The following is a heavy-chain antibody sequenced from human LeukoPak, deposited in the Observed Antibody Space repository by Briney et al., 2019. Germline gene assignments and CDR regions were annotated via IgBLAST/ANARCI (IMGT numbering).Heavy chain of an antibody. Sequence: RAGGSLRLSCAASGFTVSSNYMSWVRQALGKGLEWVSVIYSGGSTYYADSVKGRFTISRDNSKHTLYLQMNSLRAEDTAVYYCAREGSYCSSTSCFSGWFDPWGQGTLVTVSS. V-gene: IGHV3-53*01. J-gene: IGHJ5*02. CDR1: GFTVSSNY. CDR2: IYSGGST. D-gene: IGHD2-2*01. CDR3: AREGSYCSSTSCFSGWFDP.